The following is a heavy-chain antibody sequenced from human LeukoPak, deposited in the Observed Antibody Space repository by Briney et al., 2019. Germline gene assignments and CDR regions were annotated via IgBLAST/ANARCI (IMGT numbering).Heavy chain of an antibody. V-gene: IGHV1-18*01. Sequence: ASVKVSCKASGYTFNNHAISWVRQAPGQGLEWMGRISVYDGKTKYAQNFQGRVTMTTATSTTTAYMELRSLKSDDTAVYYCARVSGNYDYVPHVRYFDNWGQGSLVTVSS. CDR2: ISVYDGKT. CDR1: GYTFNNHA. J-gene: IGHJ4*02. CDR3: ARVSGNYDYVPHVRYFDN. D-gene: IGHD3-10*02.